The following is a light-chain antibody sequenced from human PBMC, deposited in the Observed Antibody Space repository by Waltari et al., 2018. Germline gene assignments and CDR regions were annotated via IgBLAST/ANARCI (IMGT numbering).Light chain of an antibody. CDR2: GNS. J-gene: IGLJ2*01. CDR1: SSNIGAGYD. Sequence: QSGLTQPPSVSGAPGQRVTISCTGSSSNIGAGYDVHWYQLLPGTAPKLLIYGNSNRPSGVPDRFAGSKSGTAASLAITGLQAEDEAGYYCQAYDSSLSGSVFGGGTKLTVL. V-gene: IGLV1-40*01. CDR3: QAYDSSLSGSV.